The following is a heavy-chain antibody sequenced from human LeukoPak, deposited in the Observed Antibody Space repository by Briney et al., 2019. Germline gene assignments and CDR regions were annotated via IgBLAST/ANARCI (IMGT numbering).Heavy chain of an antibody. D-gene: IGHD7-27*01. CDR2: INPNSGGT. CDR3: ARVSGDQLTNYYYMDV. J-gene: IGHJ6*03. CDR1: GYTFTGYY. Sequence: ASVKVSCKASGYTFTGYYMHWVRQAPGQGLEWMGWINPNSGGTNYAQKFQGRVTMTRDTSISTAYMELSRLRSDDTAVYYCARVSGDQLTNYYYMDVWGKGTTVTVSS. V-gene: IGHV1-2*02.